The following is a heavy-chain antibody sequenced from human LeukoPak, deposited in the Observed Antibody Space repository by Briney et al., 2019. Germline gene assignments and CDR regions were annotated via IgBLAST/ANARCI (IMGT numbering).Heavy chain of an antibody. CDR3: ATRPTVITRFDI. Sequence: PSETLSLTCSVSGGSIGRYWWSWLRQPPGKGLEWIGYIYYTGSTNCNPSLKSRVTISLDMSKNRLSLKLSSVTAADTAVYYCATRPTVITRFDIWAQGTMVTVSS. D-gene: IGHD4-23*01. CDR2: IYYTGST. J-gene: IGHJ3*02. CDR1: GGSIGRYW. V-gene: IGHV4-59*01.